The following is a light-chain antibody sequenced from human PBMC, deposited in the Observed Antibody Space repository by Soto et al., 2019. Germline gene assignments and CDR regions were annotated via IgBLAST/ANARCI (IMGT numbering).Light chain of an antibody. CDR1: QSIRYY. CDR3: QHHNSYSQT. V-gene: IGKV1-5*01. Sequence: DIQLTQSPPTLFASVGEKVTITCRASQSIRYYLAWYQQMPGKAPKLLIYGASSLQSGVPSRFSGSGSGTEFTLTISSLQPDDFATYFCQHHNSYSQTFGQGTKV. J-gene: IGKJ1*01. CDR2: GAS.